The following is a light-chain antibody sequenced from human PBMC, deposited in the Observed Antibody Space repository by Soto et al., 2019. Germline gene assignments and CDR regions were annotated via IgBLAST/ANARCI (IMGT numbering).Light chain of an antibody. J-gene: IGKJ1*01. CDR3: QQYNNWWT. V-gene: IGKV3-15*01. CDR1: QSVSSS. CDR2: GAS. Sequence: EIVMTQSPATLSVSPGERATLSCRASQSVSSSLAWYQQKPGQAPRLLIYGASTRATGIPARLSGSGSGTEFTLTISSLLSEDFAVYYCQQYNNWWTFGQGTKVEIK.